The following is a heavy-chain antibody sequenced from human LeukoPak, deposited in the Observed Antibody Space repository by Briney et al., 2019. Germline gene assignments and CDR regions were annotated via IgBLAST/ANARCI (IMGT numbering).Heavy chain of an antibody. CDR1: GGTFSSYA. D-gene: IGHD1-7*01. V-gene: IGHV1-69*05. CDR2: IIPIFGTA. CDR3: HLGDKTGTTYVGAFDI. J-gene: IGHJ3*02. Sequence: SVKVSCKASGGTFSSYAISWVRQAPGQGLEWMGGIIPIFGTANYAQKFLGRVTITTDESTSTAYMELSSLRSEDTAVYYCHLGDKTGTTYVGAFDIWGQGTMVTVSS.